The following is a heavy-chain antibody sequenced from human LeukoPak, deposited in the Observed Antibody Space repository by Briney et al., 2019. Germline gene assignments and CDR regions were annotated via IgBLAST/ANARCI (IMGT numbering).Heavy chain of an antibody. V-gene: IGHV3-48*04. Sequence: GGSLRLSCAASGFTFSSYSMNWVRQAPGKGLEWVSYISSSSSTIYYADSVKGRFTISRDNAKNTLYLQMNSLRAEDTAVYYCAKDQRLTMTTRDYYYFDYWGQGTLVTVSS. CDR2: ISSSSSTI. CDR3: AKDQRLTMTTRDYYYFDY. J-gene: IGHJ4*02. D-gene: IGHD4-11*01. CDR1: GFTFSSYS.